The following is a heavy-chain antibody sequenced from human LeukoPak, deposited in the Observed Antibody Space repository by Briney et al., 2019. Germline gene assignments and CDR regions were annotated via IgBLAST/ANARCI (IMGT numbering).Heavy chain of an antibody. CDR2: ISGSGGST. J-gene: IGHJ4*02. CDR3: AKFGDGYNAYFDY. CDR1: RFTFSSYA. V-gene: IGHV3-23*01. Sequence: GGSLRLSCRASRFTFSSYAMSWVRQAPGKGLEWVSAISGSGGSTYYADSVKGRFTISRDNSKNTLYLQMNSLRAEDTAVYYCAKFGDGYNAYFDYWGQGTLVTVSS. D-gene: IGHD5-24*01.